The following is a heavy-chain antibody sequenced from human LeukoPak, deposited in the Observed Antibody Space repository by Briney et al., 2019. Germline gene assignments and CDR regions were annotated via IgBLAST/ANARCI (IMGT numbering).Heavy chain of an antibody. J-gene: IGHJ6*03. CDR3: AREYGRPDYYYMDV. D-gene: IGHD4-17*01. CDR1: GYTFTGYY. V-gene: IGHV1-2*02. Sequence: ASVKVSCKASGYTFTGYYMHWVRQAPGQGLEWMGWINPNSGGTNYAQKFQGRVTMTRDTSISTAYMELSRLRSDDTAVYYCAREYGRPDYYYMDVWGKGTTVTVSS. CDR2: INPNSGGT.